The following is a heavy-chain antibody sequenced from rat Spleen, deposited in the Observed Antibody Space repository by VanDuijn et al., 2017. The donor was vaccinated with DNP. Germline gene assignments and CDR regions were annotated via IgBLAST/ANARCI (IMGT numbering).Heavy chain of an antibody. CDR2: ISYDGGNT. CDR3: TTDDYGSYEGYFDY. Sequence: EVQLVETGGGLVQPGRSLKLSCAASGFTFSDYYMAWVRQAPTKGLEWVASISYDGGNTYYRDSVKGRFTISRDNAKSSLYLQMDSLRSEDTATYYCTTDDYGSYEGYFDYWGQGVMVPVSS. V-gene: IGHV5-20*01. CDR1: GFTFSDYY. D-gene: IGHD1-3*01. J-gene: IGHJ2*01.